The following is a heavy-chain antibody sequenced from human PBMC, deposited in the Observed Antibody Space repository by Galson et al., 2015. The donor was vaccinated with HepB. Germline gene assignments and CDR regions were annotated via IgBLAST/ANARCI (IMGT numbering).Heavy chain of an antibody. CDR3: ARGGHQWLVVPVD. CDR1: GFSFDSDV. V-gene: IGHV3-30*03. CDR2: ISFNGTNE. Sequence: SLRLSCAASGFSFDSDVMHWVRQAPGKGLEWVAVISFNGTNESYADSVKGRFTLSRDNSNNTVYLQMNSLRLDDTGIYYCARGGHQWLVVPVDWGQGTLVTVSS. J-gene: IGHJ4*02. D-gene: IGHD6-19*01.